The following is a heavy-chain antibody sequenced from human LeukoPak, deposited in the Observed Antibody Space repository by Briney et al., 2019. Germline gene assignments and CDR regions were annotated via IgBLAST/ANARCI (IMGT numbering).Heavy chain of an antibody. CDR1: GDSVSIYY. CDR3: ARAGNNWSFDY. V-gene: IGHV4-59*02. J-gene: IGHJ4*02. Sequence: SETLSLTCTVSGDSVSIYYWSWIRQPPGKGLEWIGYIYYRGNTNYSPSLKSRVTMAVDTSKNQFSLKVSSVTAADTAVYYCARAGNNWSFDYWGQGTLVTVSS. D-gene: IGHD1-1*01. CDR2: IYYRGNT.